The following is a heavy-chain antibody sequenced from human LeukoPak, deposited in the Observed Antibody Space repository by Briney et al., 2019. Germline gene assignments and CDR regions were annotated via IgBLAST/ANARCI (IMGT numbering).Heavy chain of an antibody. V-gene: IGHV3-7*01. CDR3: AKEVWGPGY. CDR2: IKQDGSDK. J-gene: IGHJ4*02. Sequence: GGSLRLSCAASGFTFSSYAMSWVRQAPGKGLEWVGNIKQDGSDKNYMDSVKGRFTVSRDNTKNSVYLQMSSLRAEDTAVYYCAKEVWGPGYWGQGTLVTVSS. D-gene: IGHD7-27*01. CDR1: GFTFSSYA.